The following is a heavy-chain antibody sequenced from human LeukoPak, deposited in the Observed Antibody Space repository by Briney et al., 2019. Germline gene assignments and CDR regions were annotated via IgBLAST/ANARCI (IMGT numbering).Heavy chain of an antibody. D-gene: IGHD1-1*01. CDR1: GFTFSSYI. V-gene: IGHV3-21*01. Sequence: GGSLRLSCAASGFTFSSYIMNWVRQAPGKWLEWVASISSSSSYIYYADSVKGRFTISRDNAKKSLYLQMNSLRAEDTAVYYCARDWNGDFDYWGQGTLVTVSS. CDR3: ARDWNGDFDY. CDR2: ISSSSSYI. J-gene: IGHJ4*02.